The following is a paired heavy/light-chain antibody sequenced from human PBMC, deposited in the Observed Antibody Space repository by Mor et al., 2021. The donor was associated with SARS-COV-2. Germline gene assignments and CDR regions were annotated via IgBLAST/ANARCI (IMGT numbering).Heavy chain of an antibody. Sequence: QVQLVQSGAEVKKPGASVKISCKASGYIFTRYAMHWVRQAPGQRLEWMGWINAGNGNTRFSQKFQGRVTITRDTSASTAYMDLSSLRSEDTAVYYCARGPDIAAADMGYFQHWGQGSLVTVSS. D-gene: IGHD6-13*01. V-gene: IGHV1-3*01. CDR3: ARGPDIAAADMGYFQH. CDR1: GYIFTRYA. J-gene: IGHJ1*01. CDR2: INAGNGNT.
Light chain of an antibody. CDR2: WAS. Sequence: DIVMTQSPDSLAVSLGERATINCKSSQSVLNSSNNKNYLAWYQQKPGQPPRLLIYWASTRESGVPDRFSGSGSGTDFTLTISSLQAEDVAVYSCQQYYSAPGTFGQGTKVEIK. CDR1: QSVLNSSNNKNY. J-gene: IGKJ1*01. V-gene: IGKV4-1*01. CDR3: QQYYSAPGT.